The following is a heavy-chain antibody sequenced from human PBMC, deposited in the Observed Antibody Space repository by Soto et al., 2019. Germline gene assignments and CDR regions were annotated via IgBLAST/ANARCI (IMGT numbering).Heavy chain of an antibody. V-gene: IGHV1-46*01. J-gene: IGHJ6*02. D-gene: IGHD3-3*01. CDR3: ASPLTNYYYGMDV. Sequence: ASVKVSFKGSCLTLTRHHIHWVRPAPGQGLEWMGIINPSGGSTSYAQKFQGRVTMTRDTSTSTVYMELSSLRSEDTAVYYCASPLTNYYYGMDVWGQGTTVTVSS. CDR1: CLTLTRHH. CDR2: INPSGGST.